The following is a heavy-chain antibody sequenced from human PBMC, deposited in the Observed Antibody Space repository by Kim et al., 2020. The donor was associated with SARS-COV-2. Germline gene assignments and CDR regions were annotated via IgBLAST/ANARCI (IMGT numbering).Heavy chain of an antibody. CDR3: AKGVTNSGFDY. CDR1: GFTFSTSP. Sequence: GGSLRLSCVASGFTFSTSPMGWVRQAPGKGLEWVSRISWDGKRTYYADSVKGRVTISSDKSKNTLNLHMNSLRVEDTAVYYCAKGVTNSGFDYWGQGTQVTVSS. D-gene: IGHD4-17*01. J-gene: IGHJ4*02. V-gene: IGHV3-23*01. CDR2: ISWDGKRT.